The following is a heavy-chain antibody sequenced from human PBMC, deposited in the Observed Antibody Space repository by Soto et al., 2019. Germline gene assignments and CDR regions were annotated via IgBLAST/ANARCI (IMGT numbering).Heavy chain of an antibody. CDR3: ARGVRNYYAMDV. V-gene: IGHV3-74*01. Sequence: EVQLVESGGGLVQPGGSLRLSCVASGFTFTNYWVHWVRQAPGRGLVWVSRINGDGSSRFYADSVRGRFTISRDNAENTLELQMNSLRSEDTAVYYCARGVRNYYAMDVLGQGTTVTVSS. CDR1: GFTFTNYW. CDR2: INGDGSSR. J-gene: IGHJ6*02.